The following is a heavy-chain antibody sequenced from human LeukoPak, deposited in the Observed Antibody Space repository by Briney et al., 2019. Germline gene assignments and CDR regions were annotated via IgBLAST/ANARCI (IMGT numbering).Heavy chain of an antibody. J-gene: IGHJ6*02. D-gene: IGHD6-13*01. CDR2: ISGSGGST. Sequence: PGGSLRLSCAASGFTFSSYAMSWVRQAPGKGLEWVSAISGSGGSTYYADSVKGRFTISRDNSKNTLYLQMNSLRAEDTAVYYCAKDSLSAGDYYYYGMDVWGQGTTVTVSS. V-gene: IGHV3-23*01. CDR3: AKDSLSAGDYYYYGMDV. CDR1: GFTFSSYA.